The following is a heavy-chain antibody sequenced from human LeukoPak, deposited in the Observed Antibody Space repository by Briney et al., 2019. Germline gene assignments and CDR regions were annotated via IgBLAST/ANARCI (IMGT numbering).Heavy chain of an antibody. V-gene: IGHV3-21*01. CDR1: VFAFGSYS. CDR2: ITSRSTYI. CDR3: ARVLLGATTINYYYYYMDV. D-gene: IGHD1-26*01. J-gene: IGHJ6*03. Sequence: GGSLRLSCAASVFAFGSYSINWVRQAPGKGLEWVASITSRSTYINYADSAKGGFTISRENAQNSLYLKTNSLRADDKAVYYCARVLLGATTINYYYYYMDVWGKGTTVTASS.